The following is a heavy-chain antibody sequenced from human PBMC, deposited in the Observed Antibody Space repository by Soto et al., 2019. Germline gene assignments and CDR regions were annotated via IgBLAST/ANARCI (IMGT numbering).Heavy chain of an antibody. CDR1: GFSFTNAW. J-gene: IGHJ4*02. CDR2: IKSKADGGTA. D-gene: IGHD6-6*01. Sequence: EVQLVESGGGPVKPGGSLRLSCAASGFSFTNAWMNWARQAPGKGLEWVGRIKSKADGGTADYVAPVKGRFTISRDDSKNTLFLQMNSLKTEDTAVYYCITDRLVWGQGTLVTVSS. V-gene: IGHV3-15*07. CDR3: ITDRLV.